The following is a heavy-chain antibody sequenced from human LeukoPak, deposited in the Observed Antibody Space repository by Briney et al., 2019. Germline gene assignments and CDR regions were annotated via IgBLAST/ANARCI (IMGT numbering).Heavy chain of an antibody. V-gene: IGHV3-74*01. CDR3: ERDLYGDYDLDY. CDR1: GFTFSSYW. D-gene: IGHD4-17*01. CDR2: INSDGSST. Sequence: PGGSLRLSCAASGFTFSSYWMHWVRQAPGKGLVWVSRINSDGSSTSYADSVKGRFTISRDNAKNTLYLQMNSRRAEDTALYYCERDLYGDYDLDYWGQGTLVTVSS. J-gene: IGHJ4*02.